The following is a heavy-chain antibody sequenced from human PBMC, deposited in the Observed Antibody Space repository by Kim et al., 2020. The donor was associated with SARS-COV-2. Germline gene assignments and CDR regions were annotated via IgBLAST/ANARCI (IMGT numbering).Heavy chain of an antibody. J-gene: IGHJ4*02. D-gene: IGHD2-2*01. Sequence: GGSLRLSCAASGFTLRSYGMFWVRQAPGKGLEWVSAISRNGDDTPYAGSVKGRFTISRDNSNNKLYLQMNSLRAEDTAVYYYATADLEGQFFSSNFDYWGQGTLVTVSS. V-gene: IGHV3-23*01. CDR1: GFTLRSYG. CDR3: ATADLEGQFFSSNFDY. CDR2: ISRNGDDT.